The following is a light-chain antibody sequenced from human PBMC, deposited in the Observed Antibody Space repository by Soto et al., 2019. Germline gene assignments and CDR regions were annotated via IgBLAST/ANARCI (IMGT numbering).Light chain of an antibody. V-gene: IGLV1-40*01. Sequence: QSVLTQPPSVSGAPGQRVTISWTGSSSNIGAGYDVHWYQQLPGTAPKLLIYGNSKRPSGVPDRFSGSKSGTSASLAITGLQAEDEADYYCQSYDSSLRGSVFGVGTKLTVL. CDR3: QSYDSSLRGSV. CDR2: GNS. J-gene: IGLJ2*01. CDR1: SSNIGAGYD.